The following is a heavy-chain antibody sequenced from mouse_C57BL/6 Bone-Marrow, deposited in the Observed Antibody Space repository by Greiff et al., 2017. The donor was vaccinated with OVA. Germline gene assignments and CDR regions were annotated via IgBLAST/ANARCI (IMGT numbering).Heavy chain of an antibody. CDR3: ARHEEEEEEAYYSNPGFAY. CDR2: FYPGSGSI. V-gene: IGHV1-62-2*01. Sequence: VQLQESGAELVKPGASVKLSCKASGYTFTEYTIHWVKQRSGQGLEWIGWFYPGSGSIKYNEKFKDKATLSADKSSSTVYMELSRLTSEDSAVYFCARHEEEEEEAYYSNPGFAYWGQGTLVTVSA. J-gene: IGHJ3*01. D-gene: IGHD2-5*01. CDR1: GYTFTEYT.